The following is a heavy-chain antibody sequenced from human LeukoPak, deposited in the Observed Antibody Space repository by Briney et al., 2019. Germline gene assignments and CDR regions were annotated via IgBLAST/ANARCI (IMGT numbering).Heavy chain of an antibody. CDR2: IYYSGST. CDR1: GGSISSYY. D-gene: IGHD3-22*01. CDR3: ARGVYYDSSGYLY. J-gene: IGHJ4*02. Sequence: SETLSLTCTVSGGSISSYYWSWLRQPPGKGLEWIGYIYYSGSTNYNPSLKSRVTISVDTSKNQFSLKLSSVTAADTAVYYCARGVYYDSSGYLYWGQGTLVTVSS. V-gene: IGHV4-59*01.